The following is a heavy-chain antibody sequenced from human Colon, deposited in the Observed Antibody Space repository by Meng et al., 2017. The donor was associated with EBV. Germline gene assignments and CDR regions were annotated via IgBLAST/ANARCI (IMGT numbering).Heavy chain of an antibody. J-gene: IGHJ5*02. Sequence: VHVVQHGSELKTPEASVKVSCKPSGSTFSTSTINWVRQAHGRGLEWIGWISTNTGTPTYTQGFTGRFVFSLDTSVSTAYLQISSLKAEDTAVYYCARGGNFDPWGQGTLVTVSS. V-gene: IGHV7-4-1*02. D-gene: IGHD2/OR15-2a*01. CDR1: GSTFSTST. CDR2: ISTNTGTP. CDR3: ARGGNFDP.